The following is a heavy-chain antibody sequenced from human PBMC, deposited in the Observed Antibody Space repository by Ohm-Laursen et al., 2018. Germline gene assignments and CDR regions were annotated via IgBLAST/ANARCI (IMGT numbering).Heavy chain of an antibody. J-gene: IGHJ4*02. CDR2: ISWNSGSI. Sequence: SLRPSCSASGFTFDDYAMHWVRQAPGKGLEWVSGISWNSGSIGYADSVKGRFTISRDNAKNSLYLQMNSLRAEDTALYYCAKDVGYSYGYYFDYWGQGTLVTVSS. CDR1: GFTFDDYA. CDR3: AKDVGYSYGYYFDY. V-gene: IGHV3-9*01. D-gene: IGHD5-18*01.